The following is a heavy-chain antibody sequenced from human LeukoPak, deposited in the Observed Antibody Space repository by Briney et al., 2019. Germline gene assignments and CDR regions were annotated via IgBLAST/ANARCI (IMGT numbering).Heavy chain of an antibody. J-gene: IGHJ4*02. CDR3: ARANYDGSDY. Sequence: PSETLSLTCTVSGGSISSYYWSWIRQPAGKGLEWIGRIYTSGTTNCNPSLKSRVTMSVDTSKNQFSLKMRSVTAADTAVYYCARANYDGSDYWGQGTLVTVSS. V-gene: IGHV4-4*07. CDR1: GGSISSYY. D-gene: IGHD3-22*01. CDR2: IYTSGTT.